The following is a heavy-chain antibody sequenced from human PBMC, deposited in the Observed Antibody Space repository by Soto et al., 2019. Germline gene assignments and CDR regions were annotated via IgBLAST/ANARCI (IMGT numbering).Heavy chain of an antibody. CDR3: ARASVAAAGRYYYYYYGMDV. CDR2: MNPNSGNT. Sequence: EASVKVSCKASGYTFTSYDISWVRQATGQGLEWMGWMNPNSGNTGYAQKFQGRVTMTRNTSISTAYMELSSLRSEDTAVYYCARASVAAAGRYYYYYYGMDVWGQGTTVTVSS. V-gene: IGHV1-8*01. D-gene: IGHD6-13*01. J-gene: IGHJ6*02. CDR1: GYTFTSYD.